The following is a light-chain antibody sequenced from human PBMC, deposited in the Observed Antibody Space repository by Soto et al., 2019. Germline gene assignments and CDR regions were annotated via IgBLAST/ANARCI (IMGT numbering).Light chain of an antibody. V-gene: IGLV3-1*01. CDR3: QAWDSNTVV. J-gene: IGLJ2*01. Sequence: SYELTQPPSVSVSPGQTASITCSGDKLGDKFASWYQQKAGQSPLLVIYEDRKRPSGIPERFSASNSGDTATLTISGTQAMDEAAYYCQAWDSNTVVFGGGTKLTVL. CDR2: EDR. CDR1: KLGDKF.